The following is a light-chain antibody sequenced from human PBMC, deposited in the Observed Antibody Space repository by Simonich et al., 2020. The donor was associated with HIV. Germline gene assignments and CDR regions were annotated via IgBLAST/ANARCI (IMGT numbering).Light chain of an antibody. Sequence: SYELTQPPSVSVSPGQTASITCSGDKLGDKYACWFQQKPGHSPFLVIYQNTKRPSGIPERFSGSNSGNTATLTISGTQAMDEADYYCQAWDSSTAKFGGGTKLTVL. V-gene: IGLV3-1*01. CDR2: QNT. J-gene: IGLJ3*02. CDR1: KLGDKY. CDR3: QAWDSSTAK.